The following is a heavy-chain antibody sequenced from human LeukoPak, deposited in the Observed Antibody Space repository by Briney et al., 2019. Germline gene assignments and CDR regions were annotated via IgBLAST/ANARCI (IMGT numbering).Heavy chain of an antibody. Sequence: GASVKVSCKASGYTFTGYYMHWVRQAPGQGLEWMGWINPNSGGTNYAQKFQGRVTMTRDTSISTAYMELSRLRSDDTAVYYCARERTDYCDSSGYQYWFDPWGQGTLVTVSS. J-gene: IGHJ5*02. CDR2: INPNSGGT. D-gene: IGHD3-22*01. CDR1: GYTFTGYY. V-gene: IGHV1-2*02. CDR3: ARERTDYCDSSGYQYWFDP.